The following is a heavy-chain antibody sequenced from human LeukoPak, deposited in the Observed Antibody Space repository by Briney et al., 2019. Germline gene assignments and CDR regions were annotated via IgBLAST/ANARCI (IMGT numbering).Heavy chain of an antibody. J-gene: IGHJ2*01. V-gene: IGHV4-34*01. D-gene: IGHD4-23*01. CDR3: ARRWEVVRAEAWYFDL. CDR2: INHSGST. Sequence: SETLSLTCAVYGGSFSGYYWSWIRQPPGKGLDWVGEINHSGSTNYNPSLKSRVTISVDTSKNQFSLKLSAVTAADTAVYYCARRWEVVRAEAWYFDLWGRGTLVTVSS. CDR1: GGSFSGYY.